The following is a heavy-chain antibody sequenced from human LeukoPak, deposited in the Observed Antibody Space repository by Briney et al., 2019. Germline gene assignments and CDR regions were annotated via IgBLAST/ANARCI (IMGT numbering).Heavy chain of an antibody. CDR3: ARGGSGWPDAFDI. CDR2: IKEDGSER. J-gene: IGHJ3*02. CDR1: AFIFSGHW. V-gene: IGHV3-7*03. D-gene: IGHD6-19*01. Sequence: GGSLRLSCEGSAFIFSGHWMNWVRQTPGKGLEWVASIKEDGSERQYVDSVKGRFSISRDNTKGSLFLQLNSLRAEDTAVYYCARGGSGWPDAFDIWGQGTMVTVSS.